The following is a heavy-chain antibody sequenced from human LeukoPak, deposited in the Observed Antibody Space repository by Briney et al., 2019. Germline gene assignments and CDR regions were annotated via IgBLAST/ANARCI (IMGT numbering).Heavy chain of an antibody. CDR3: ARGITTHFDY. CDR2: ISSSSSYI. D-gene: IGHD3-10*01. CDR1: GFTFSNAW. J-gene: IGHJ4*02. V-gene: IGHV3-21*01. Sequence: GGSLRLSCAASGFTFSNAWMSRVRQAPGKGLEWVSSISSSSSYIYYADSVKGRFTISRDDAKNSLYLQMNSLRAEDTAVYYCARGITTHFDYWGQGTLVTVSS.